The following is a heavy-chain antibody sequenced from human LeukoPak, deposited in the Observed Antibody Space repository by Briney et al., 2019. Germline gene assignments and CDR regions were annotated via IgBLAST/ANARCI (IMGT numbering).Heavy chain of an antibody. Sequence: PSETLSLTCAVYGGSFSGYYWSWIRQPPGKGLEWIGEINHSGSTNYNPSLKSRVTISVDTSKNQFSLKLSSVTAADTAVYYCAREPYSSGWNRAIEGYYFDYWGQGTLVTVSS. V-gene: IGHV4-34*01. CDR3: AREPYSSGWNRAIEGYYFDY. CDR2: INHSGST. D-gene: IGHD6-19*01. CDR1: GGSFSGYY. J-gene: IGHJ4*02.